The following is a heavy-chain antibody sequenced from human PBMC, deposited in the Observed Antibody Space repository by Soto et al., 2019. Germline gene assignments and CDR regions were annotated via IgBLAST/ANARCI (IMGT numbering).Heavy chain of an antibody. J-gene: IGHJ6*03. CDR2: IYYSGST. CDR1: GGSISSYY. V-gene: IGHV4-59*08. D-gene: IGHD6-19*01. CDR3: ASTKWQWLGRYYYYDMDV. Sequence: SETLSLTCTVSGGSISSYYWSWIRQPPGKGLEWIGYIYYSGSTNYNPSLKSRVTISVDTSKNQFSLKLSSVTAADTAVYYCASTKWQWLGRYYYYDMDVWGKGTTVTVSS.